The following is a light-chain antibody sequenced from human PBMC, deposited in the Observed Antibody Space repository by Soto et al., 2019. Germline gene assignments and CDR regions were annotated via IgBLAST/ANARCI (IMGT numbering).Light chain of an antibody. J-gene: IGLJ1*01. CDR2: SNN. Sequence: QSVLTQPPSASGTPGQRVTISCSGSSSKIGSNIVNWYQHLPGTAPKLLIYSNNQRPSGVPDRFSGSKSGTSASLAISGLQSEDEADYYCATWDDSLNGQVFGTGTKLTVL. CDR1: SSKIGSNI. CDR3: ATWDDSLNGQV. V-gene: IGLV1-44*01.